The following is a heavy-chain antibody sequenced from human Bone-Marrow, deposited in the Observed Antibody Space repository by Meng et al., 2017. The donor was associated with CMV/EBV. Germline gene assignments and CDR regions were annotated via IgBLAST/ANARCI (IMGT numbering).Heavy chain of an antibody. CDR1: GFTFDDYA. Sequence: GESLKISCAASGFTFDDYAMHWVRQAPGKGLEWVSLISWDGGSTYYADSVKGRFTISRDNSKNSLYLQMNSLRAEDTALYYCAKDGYCSSTSCYTCPLYYYYYGMDVWGQGTTVTVSS. CDR2: ISWDGGST. J-gene: IGHJ6*02. D-gene: IGHD2-2*02. CDR3: AKDGYCSSTSCYTCPLYYYYYGMDV. V-gene: IGHV3-43D*03.